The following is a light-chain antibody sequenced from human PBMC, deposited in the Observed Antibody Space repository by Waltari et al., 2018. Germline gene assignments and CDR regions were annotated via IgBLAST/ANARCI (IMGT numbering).Light chain of an antibody. CDR3: QQRSNWPRT. Sequence: EIVLTQSPAPLSLSPGERATLSCRASQSVSSYLAWYQQKPDQAPRLLIYDASNRATGIPARFSGSGSGTDFTLTISSLEPEDVAVYYCQQRSNWPRTFGQGTKVEIK. CDR1: QSVSSY. J-gene: IGKJ1*01. CDR2: DAS. V-gene: IGKV3-11*01.